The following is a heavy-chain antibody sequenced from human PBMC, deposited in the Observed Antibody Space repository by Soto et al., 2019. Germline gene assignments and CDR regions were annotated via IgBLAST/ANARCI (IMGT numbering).Heavy chain of an antibody. CDR3: ARVKDYDFWSGHFAWHAIHGPTKYYYGMDV. J-gene: IGHJ6*02. CDR2: ISAYNGNA. D-gene: IGHD3-3*01. Sequence: ASVKVSCKASGYTFTSYGISWVRQAPGQGLEWMGWISAYNGNANYAQKLQGRVTMTTDTSTSTAYMELRSLRSDDTAVYYCARVKDYDFWSGHFAWHAIHGPTKYYYGMDVWGQGTTVTVSS. V-gene: IGHV1-18*04. CDR1: GYTFTSYG.